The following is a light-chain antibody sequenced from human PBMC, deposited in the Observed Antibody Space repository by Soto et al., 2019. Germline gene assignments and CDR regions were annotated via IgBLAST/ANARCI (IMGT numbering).Light chain of an antibody. J-gene: IGLJ1*01. CDR1: NIGSKS. Sequence: SYELTQPPSVSVAPGQTARITCGGNNIGSKSVHWYQQKPGQAPVLVVYDDSDRPPGIPERFSGSNSGNTATLTISRVEAGDEADYYCQVWDSSSDLFYVFGTGTKVTVL. CDR2: DDS. CDR3: QVWDSSSDLFYV. V-gene: IGLV3-21*02.